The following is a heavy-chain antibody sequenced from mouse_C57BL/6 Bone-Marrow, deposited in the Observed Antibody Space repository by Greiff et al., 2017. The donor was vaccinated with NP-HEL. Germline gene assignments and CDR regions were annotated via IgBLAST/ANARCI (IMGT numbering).Heavy chain of an antibody. CDR1: GYAFSSYW. Sequence: QVHVKQSGAELVKPGASVKISCKASGYAFSSYWMNWVKQRPGKGLEWIGQIYPGDGDTNYKGKFKGKATLTADKSSSTAYMQLSSLTSENSAVYFCARYYYGSRRGYYYAMDYWGQGTSVTVSS. J-gene: IGHJ4*01. CDR3: ARYYYGSRRGYYYAMDY. D-gene: IGHD1-1*01. V-gene: IGHV1-80*01. CDR2: IYPGDGDT.